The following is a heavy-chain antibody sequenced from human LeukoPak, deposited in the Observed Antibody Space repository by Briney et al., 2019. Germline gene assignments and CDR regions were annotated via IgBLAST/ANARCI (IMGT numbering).Heavy chain of an antibody. CDR1: GGSISSSSYY. CDR3: ARSLSFCSSTSCYPSYYYYYYMDV. Sequence: PSETLSLTCTVSGGSISSSSYYWSWIRQPPGKGLEWIGYIYYSGSTNYNPSLKSRVTISVDTSKNQFSLKLSSVTAADTAVYCCARSLSFCSSTSCYPSYYYYYYMDVWGKGTTVTISS. D-gene: IGHD2-2*01. CDR2: IYYSGST. J-gene: IGHJ6*03. V-gene: IGHV4-61*01.